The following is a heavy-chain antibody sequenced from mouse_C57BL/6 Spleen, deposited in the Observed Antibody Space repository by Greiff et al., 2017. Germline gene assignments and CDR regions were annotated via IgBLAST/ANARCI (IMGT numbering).Heavy chain of an antibody. V-gene: IGHV1-22*01. CDR1: GYTFTDYN. CDR3: ARGIRYGSSYVYAMDY. D-gene: IGHD1-1*01. Sequence: DVQLQESGPELVKPGASVKMSCKASGYTFTDYNMHWVKQSHGKSLEWIGYINPNNGGTSYNQKFKGKATLTVNKSSSTAYMELRSLTSEDSAVYYCARGIRYGSSYVYAMDYWGQGTSVTVSS. J-gene: IGHJ4*01. CDR2: INPNNGGT.